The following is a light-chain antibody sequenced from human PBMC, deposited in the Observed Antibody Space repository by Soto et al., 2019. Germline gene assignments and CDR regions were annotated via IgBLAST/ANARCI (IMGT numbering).Light chain of an antibody. CDR1: SSDVGGHNY. V-gene: IGLV2-14*01. J-gene: IGLJ3*02. CDR2: EVS. Sequence: QSVLTQPASVSGSPGQSITISCTGTSSDVGGHNYVSWYQQHPGKAPKLMIYEVSNRPSGVSDRFSGSKSGNTASLTISGLQTEDEGEYYCSSYTTFTTGVFGGGTKLTVL. CDR3: SSYTTFTTGV.